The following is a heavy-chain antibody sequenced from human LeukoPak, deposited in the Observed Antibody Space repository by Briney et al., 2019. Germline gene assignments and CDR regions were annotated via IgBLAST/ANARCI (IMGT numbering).Heavy chain of an antibody. V-gene: IGHV1-8*02. CDR1: GYTFSSYD. CDR3: ARGPRISGGMDV. D-gene: IGHD2-15*01. Sequence: ASVKVSCKASGYTFSSYDINWVRQATGQGLEWMGWMNPHSSNTGYAQKFQGRVTMTRNTSISTAYMELSSLRSEDTAVYYCARGPRISGGMDVWGQGTTVTVSS. CDR2: MNPHSSNT. J-gene: IGHJ6*02.